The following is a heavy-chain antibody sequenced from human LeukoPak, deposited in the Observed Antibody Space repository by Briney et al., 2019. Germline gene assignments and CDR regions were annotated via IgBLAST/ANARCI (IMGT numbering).Heavy chain of an antibody. Sequence: SETLSLTCTVSGGSISSYYWSWIRQPPGKGLKWIGYIYYSGSTNYNPSLKSRVTISVDTSKNQFSLKLSSVTAADTAVYYCARGYDYVWGSYRFDYWGQGTLVTVSS. J-gene: IGHJ4*02. V-gene: IGHV4-59*01. CDR2: IYYSGST. D-gene: IGHD3-16*02. CDR1: GGSISSYY. CDR3: ARGYDYVWGSYRFDY.